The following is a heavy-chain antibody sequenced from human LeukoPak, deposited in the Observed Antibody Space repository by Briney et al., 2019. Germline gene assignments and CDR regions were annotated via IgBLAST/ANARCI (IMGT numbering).Heavy chain of an antibody. J-gene: IGHJ4*02. CDR2: IKSKGDGGTT. Sequence: GGSLRLSCAASGFSFSRAWMSWVRQAPGKGLEWAGRIKSKGDGGTTDYAAPVKGRFTISRDDSKNTLFLQVNSLKIEDTAVYYCTTVTLRPVGLWGQGTLVTVSS. CDR1: GFSFSRAW. V-gene: IGHV3-15*05. D-gene: IGHD3-10*01. CDR3: TTVTLRPVGL.